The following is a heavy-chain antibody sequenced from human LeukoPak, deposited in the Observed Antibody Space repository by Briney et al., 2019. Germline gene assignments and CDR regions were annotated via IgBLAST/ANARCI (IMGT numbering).Heavy chain of an antibody. V-gene: IGHV3-21*01. CDR2: ISSSNSYI. CDR3: ARLGRAAFDI. Sequence: GGSLRLSCAASGFTFSSYNMNWVRQAPGKGLEWVSSISSSNSYIYYADSVKGRFTISRDNAKNSLYLQMNSLRAEDTAVYFCARLGRAAFDIWGQGTMVTVSS. CDR1: GFTFSSYN. D-gene: IGHD1-26*01. J-gene: IGHJ3*02.